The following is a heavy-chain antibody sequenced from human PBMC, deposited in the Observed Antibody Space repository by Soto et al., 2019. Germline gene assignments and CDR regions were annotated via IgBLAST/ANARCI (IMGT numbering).Heavy chain of an antibody. CDR2: ISGSGGIT. V-gene: IGHV3-23*01. J-gene: IGHJ6*02. CDR3: AKGIPDTGGYYYYSMDV. Sequence: PGGSLRLSCTASGFTFSSYAMGWVRQAPGEVLDWVSVISGSGGITYSADSVKGRFTISRDNSNNILYLQMNSLRAEDTAVYYCAKGIPDTGGYYYYSMDVWDQGTAVTVSS. D-gene: IGHD5-18*01. CDR1: GFTFSSYA.